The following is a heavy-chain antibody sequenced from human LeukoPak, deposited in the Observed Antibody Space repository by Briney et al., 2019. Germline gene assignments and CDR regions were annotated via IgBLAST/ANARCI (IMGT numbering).Heavy chain of an antibody. V-gene: IGHV3-7*01. Sequence: GRSLRLSCAASGFTFSSYWMSWVRQAPGKGLEWVANIKQDGSEKYYVDSVKGRFTISRDNAKNSLYLQMNSLRAEDTAVYYCARVVRGDYVDYYYGMDVWGQGTTVTVSS. CDR3: ARVVRGDYVDYYYGMDV. CDR1: GFTFSSYW. CDR2: IKQDGSEK. D-gene: IGHD4-17*01. J-gene: IGHJ6*02.